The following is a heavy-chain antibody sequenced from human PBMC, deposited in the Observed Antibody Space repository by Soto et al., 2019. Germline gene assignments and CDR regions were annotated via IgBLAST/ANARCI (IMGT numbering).Heavy chain of an antibody. CDR1: GGSTSSDNY. J-gene: IGHJ4*02. V-gene: IGHV4-30-4*01. CDR3: AREGGESSDGLYYFDS. D-gene: IGHD3-16*01. Sequence: PSETLSLTCTVSGGSTSSDNYWSWIRQPPGKGLEWIGHIYYSGNNDYNPSLKSRLAISIDTSKNQFSLKLSSVTAADTAVYFCAREGGESSDGLYYFDSWGQGSLVTVSS. CDR2: IYYSGNN.